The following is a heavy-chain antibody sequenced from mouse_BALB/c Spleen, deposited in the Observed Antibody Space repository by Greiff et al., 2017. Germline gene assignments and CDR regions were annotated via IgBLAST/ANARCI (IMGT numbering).Heavy chain of an antibody. CDR3: ARYKANWDVRDYFDY. Sequence: EVQLVESGPGLVKPSQSLSLTCSVTGYSITSGYYWNWIRQFPGNKLEWMGYISYDGSNNYNPSLKNRISITRDTSKNQYYLQLNSVTTEDTATYYCARYKANWDVRDYFDYWGQGTTLTVSS. CDR1: GYSITSGYY. D-gene: IGHD4-1*01. CDR2: ISYDGSN. V-gene: IGHV3-6*01. J-gene: IGHJ2*01.